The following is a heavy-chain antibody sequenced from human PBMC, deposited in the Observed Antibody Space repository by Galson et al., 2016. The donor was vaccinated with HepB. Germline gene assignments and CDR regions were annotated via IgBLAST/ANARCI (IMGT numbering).Heavy chain of an antibody. Sequence: SLRLSCAASGFTFSSYGMHWVRQTPGKGLEWVAVISYDGSNKYYADSVKGRFTISRDNSKNTLYLQMNSLRAEDTAVYCCAKDGYYYDSSGYYTYYFDYWGQGTLVTVSS. CDR2: ISYDGSNK. CDR1: GFTFSSYG. D-gene: IGHD3-22*01. J-gene: IGHJ4*02. V-gene: IGHV3-30*18. CDR3: AKDGYYYDSSGYYTYYFDY.